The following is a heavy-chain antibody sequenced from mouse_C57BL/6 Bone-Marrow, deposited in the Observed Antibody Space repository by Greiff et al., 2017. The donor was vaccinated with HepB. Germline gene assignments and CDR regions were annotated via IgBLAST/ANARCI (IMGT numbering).Heavy chain of an antibody. CDR1: GFSLTSYG. V-gene: IGHV2-2*01. CDR3: ARTGGDYDVGGTWFAY. J-gene: IGHJ3*01. D-gene: IGHD2-4*01. Sequence: VMLVESGPGLVQPSQSLSITCTVSGFSLTSYGVHWVRQSPGKGLEWLGVIWSGGSTDYNAAFISRLSISKDNSKSQVFFKMNSLQADDTAIYYCARTGGDYDVGGTWFAYWGQGTLVTVSA. CDR2: IWSGGST.